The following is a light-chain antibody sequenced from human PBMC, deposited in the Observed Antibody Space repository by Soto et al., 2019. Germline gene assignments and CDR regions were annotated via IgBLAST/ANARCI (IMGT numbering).Light chain of an antibody. CDR2: SNN. CDR3: AAWDHSLSGGV. CDR1: SSNMERNT. Sequence: QSVLTQPPSASGTPGQRVTISCSGSSSNMERNTVSWYQQLPGTAPKLLIYSNNQRPSGVPDRISGSKSGTSASLAISGLQSEDEADYYCAAWDHSLSGGVFGGGTKLTVL. J-gene: IGLJ3*02. V-gene: IGLV1-44*01.